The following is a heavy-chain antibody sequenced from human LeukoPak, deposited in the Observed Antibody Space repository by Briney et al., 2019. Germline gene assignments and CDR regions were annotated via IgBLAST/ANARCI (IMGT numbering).Heavy chain of an antibody. CDR1: GYTFTSYD. J-gene: IGHJ4*02. D-gene: IGHD1-14*01. V-gene: IGHV1-2*06. Sequence: GASVKVSCKASGYTFTSYDINWVRQATGQGLEWMGRINPNSGGINSAQKFQGRVTMTRDTSISTAYMELSSLRSDDTAVYYCARGGITGLDYWGQGTLVTVSS. CDR2: INPNSGGI. CDR3: ARGGITGLDY.